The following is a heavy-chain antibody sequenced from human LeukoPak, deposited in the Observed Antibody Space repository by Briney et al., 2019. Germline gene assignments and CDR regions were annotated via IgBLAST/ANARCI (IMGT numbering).Heavy chain of an antibody. D-gene: IGHD4-17*01. V-gene: IGHV3-21*01. CDR1: GFTFSSYS. CDR2: ISSSSSYI. J-gene: IGHJ4*02. Sequence: PGGSLRLSCAASGFTFSSYSMNWVRQAPGKGLEWVSSISSSSSYIYYADSVKGRFTISRDNAKNSLYLQMNSLRAEDTAVYFCAGARRDYGDLYYFDYWGQGTLVTVSS. CDR3: AGARRDYGDLYYFDY.